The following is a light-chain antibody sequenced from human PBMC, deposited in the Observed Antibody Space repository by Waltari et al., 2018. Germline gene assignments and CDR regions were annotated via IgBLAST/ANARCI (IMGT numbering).Light chain of an antibody. CDR3: QQYNNWPPYT. CDR2: GAS. Sequence: EVVMTQSPATLAVSPGERATLSCRASQSVRSSLAWYQQKPGQAPRLLLYGASTRATGIPDRFSGSGSGTEFTLTISSLQSEDFAIYYCQQYNNWPPYTVGQGTKLEIK. CDR1: QSVRSS. J-gene: IGKJ2*01. V-gene: IGKV3D-15*01.